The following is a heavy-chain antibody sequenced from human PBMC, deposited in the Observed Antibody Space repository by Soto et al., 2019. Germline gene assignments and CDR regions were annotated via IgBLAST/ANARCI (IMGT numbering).Heavy chain of an antibody. Sequence: SETLSLTCTVSGGSISSYYWSWIRQPPGKGLEWIGYIYYSGSTNYNPSLKGRVTISVDTSKNQFSLKLSSVTAAGTAVYYCARGKIPKSAPFDYWGQGTLVTVSS. CDR1: GGSISSYY. CDR3: ARGKIPKSAPFDY. CDR2: IYYSGST. J-gene: IGHJ4*02. V-gene: IGHV4-59*01. D-gene: IGHD2-2*02.